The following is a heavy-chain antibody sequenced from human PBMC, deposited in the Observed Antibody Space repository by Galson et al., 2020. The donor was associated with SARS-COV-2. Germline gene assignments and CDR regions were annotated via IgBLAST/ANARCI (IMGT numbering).Heavy chain of an antibody. CDR3: ARGQQQLVTYYYYYYYMDV. Sequence: GESLKISCADSGFTFSSYEMNWVRQDPGKGLEWVSYISSSCSTIYYADSVKGRFTISRDNAKNSLYLQMNSLRAEDTAVYYCARGQQQLVTYYYYYYYMDVWGKGTTVTVSS. CDR1: GFTFSSYE. CDR2: ISSSCSTI. V-gene: IGHV3-48*03. J-gene: IGHJ6*03. D-gene: IGHD6-13*01.